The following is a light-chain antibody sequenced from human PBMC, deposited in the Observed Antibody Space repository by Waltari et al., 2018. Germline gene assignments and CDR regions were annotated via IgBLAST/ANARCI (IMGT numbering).Light chain of an antibody. CDR1: SSDVGGYNY. J-gene: IGLJ2*01. CDR2: EVS. CDR3: SSYTSSSTLV. Sequence: QSALTQPASVSGSPGQSITISCTGTSSDVGGYNYVSWYQQHPGKAPKLIIYEVSNRPSGVSNRFPGSKSGNTASLTISGLQAEDEADYYCSSYTSSSTLVFGGGTKLTVL. V-gene: IGLV2-14*01.